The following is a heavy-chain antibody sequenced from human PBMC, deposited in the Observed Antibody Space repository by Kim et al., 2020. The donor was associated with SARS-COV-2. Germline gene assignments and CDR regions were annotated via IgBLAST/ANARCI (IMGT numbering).Heavy chain of an antibody. J-gene: IGHJ5*02. CDR1: GLTLSYYA. CDR2: ISSDEKNK. D-gene: IGHD6-25*01. CDR3: AKDWGGRNTIAAAVGQTNYVDP. V-gene: IGHV3-30-3*02. Sequence: GGSLRLSCTISGLTLSYYAFHWLRQAPGKGLEWVAIISSDEKNKYYADSVKGRFTISRDNSKSTLYLQMNNLTTDDTAVYYCAKDWGGRNTIAAAVGQTNYVDPWGQGTLVSVSS.